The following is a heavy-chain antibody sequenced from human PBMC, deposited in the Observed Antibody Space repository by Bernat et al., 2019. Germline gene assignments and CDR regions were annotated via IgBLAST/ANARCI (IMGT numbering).Heavy chain of an antibody. CDR2: IYHSGIT. J-gene: IGHJ3*02. V-gene: IGHV4-4*02. CDR1: GDSITDRNW. D-gene: IGHD7-27*01. Sequence: QVQLQESGPGLVKPSGTLSLTCAVSGDSITDRNWWSWVRQPPGKGLEWIGEIYHSGITNYNPSLKSRFTISGDKSKNQLSLKLSSVTAADTAVYYCAREWGNDAFDMWGQGTMVTVSS. CDR3: AREWGNDAFDM.